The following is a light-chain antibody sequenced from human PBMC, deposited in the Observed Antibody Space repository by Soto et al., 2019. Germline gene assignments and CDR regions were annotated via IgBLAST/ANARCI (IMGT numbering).Light chain of an antibody. V-gene: IGKV3-15*01. CDR3: QHYSNWPPT. CDR1: ESVHRN. CDR2: YAS. J-gene: IGKJ3*01. Sequence: EMVMTQSPATLSVSPGERVTLSCRASESVHRNLAWYQQKPGQGPSLLIYYASTRATGVPDRFTGSGSGTEFTLTISSLQSADFGVYHCQHYSNWPPTFGPGTKVELK.